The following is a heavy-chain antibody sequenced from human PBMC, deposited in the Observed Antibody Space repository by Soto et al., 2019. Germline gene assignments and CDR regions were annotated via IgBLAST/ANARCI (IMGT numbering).Heavy chain of an antibody. V-gene: IGHV6-1*01. CDR2: TYYRSKWYN. D-gene: IGHD2-15*01. CDR1: GDSVSSNSAA. CDR3: ARDAGALRGYCSGGSCYSGNWFDP. Sequence: QSQTLSLTCAISGDSVSSNSAAWNWIRQSPSRGLEWLGRTYYRSKWYNDYAVSVKSRITINPDTSKNQFSLQLNSVTPEDTAVYYCARDAGALRGYCSGGSCYSGNWFDPWGQGTLVTVSS. J-gene: IGHJ5*02.